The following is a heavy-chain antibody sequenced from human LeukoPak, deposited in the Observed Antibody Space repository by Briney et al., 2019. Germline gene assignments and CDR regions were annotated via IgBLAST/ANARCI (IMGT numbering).Heavy chain of an antibody. V-gene: IGHV3-43*02. CDR3: AKDIMSEFDY. CDR2: ISGDGGST. J-gene: IGHJ4*02. CDR1: GFTFDDYA. D-gene: IGHD2-8*01. Sequence: GGSLRLSCAASGFTFDDYAMHWVRQAPGKGLEWVSLISGDGGSTYYADSVRGRFTISRDNSKNSLYLQMNSLRTEDTALHYCAKDIMSEFDYWGQGTLVTVSS.